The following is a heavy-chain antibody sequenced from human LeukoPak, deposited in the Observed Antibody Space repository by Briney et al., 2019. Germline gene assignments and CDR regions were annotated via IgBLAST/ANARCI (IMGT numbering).Heavy chain of an antibody. D-gene: IGHD4-23*01. CDR1: GFTFSSYA. V-gene: IGHV3-30*04. CDR3: ARVGDYGGNRGVCAFDI. J-gene: IGHJ3*02. Sequence: GGSLRLSRAASGFTFSSYAMHWVRQAPGKGLEWVAVISYDGSNKYYADSVKGRFTISRDNSKNTLYLQMNSLRAEDTAVYYCARVGDYGGNRGVCAFDIWGQGTMVTVSS. CDR2: ISYDGSNK.